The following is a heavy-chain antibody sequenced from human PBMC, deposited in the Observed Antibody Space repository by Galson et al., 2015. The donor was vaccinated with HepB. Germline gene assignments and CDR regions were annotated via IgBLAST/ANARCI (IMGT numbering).Heavy chain of an antibody. CDR1: GFTFGDYA. CDR3: ARGTPDYRPYYFDY. CDR2: IRSKTYGRTT. V-gene: IGHV3-49*03. J-gene: IGHJ4*02. D-gene: IGHD4-11*01. Sequence: SLRLSCATSGFTFGDYAMSWFRQAPGKGLEWVGFIRSKTYGRTTEYAASVKARFTISRDDSKSFAYLQMSSLNTGDTAVYYCARGTPDYRPYYFDYWGQGTLVTVSS.